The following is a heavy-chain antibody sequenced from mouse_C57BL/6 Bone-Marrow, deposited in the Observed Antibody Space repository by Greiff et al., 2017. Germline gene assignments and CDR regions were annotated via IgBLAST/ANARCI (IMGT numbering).Heavy chain of an antibody. J-gene: IGHJ4*01. Sequence: QVQLQQSGAELVRPGTSVKMSCKASGYTFTNYWIGWAKQRPGHGLEWIGDIYPGGGYTNYNEKFKGKATLTADKSSSTAYMQFSSLTSEDSAIYYCARSGGNYEDYYAMDYWGQGTSVTVSS. CDR3: ARSGGNYEDYYAMDY. CDR1: GYTFTNYW. CDR2: IYPGGGYT. D-gene: IGHD2-1*01. V-gene: IGHV1-63*01.